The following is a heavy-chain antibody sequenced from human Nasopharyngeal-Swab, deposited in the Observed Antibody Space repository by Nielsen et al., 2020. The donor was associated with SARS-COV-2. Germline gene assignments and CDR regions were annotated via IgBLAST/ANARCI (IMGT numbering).Heavy chain of an antibody. CDR3: ARIWGYYYGSGSYYYFDC. V-gene: IGHV2-26*01. Sequence: RQAPGKALEWLAHIFSNDEKSYSTSLKNRLTISKDTSKSQVVLTMTNMDPVDTATYYCARIWGYYYGSGSYYYFDCWGQGTLVTVSS. CDR2: IFSNDEK. J-gene: IGHJ4*02. D-gene: IGHD3-10*01.